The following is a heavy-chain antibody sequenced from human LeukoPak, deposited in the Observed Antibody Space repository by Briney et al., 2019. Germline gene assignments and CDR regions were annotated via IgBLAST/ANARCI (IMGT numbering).Heavy chain of an antibody. CDR3: ARGSYGDPIDN. V-gene: IGHV4-59*01. CDR2: VYSSVST. D-gene: IGHD7-27*01. J-gene: IGHJ4*02. CDR1: GGSLSRYY. Sequence: SETLSLTCIVSGGSLSRYYWFWIRQSPGKGPEWIGYVYSSVSTNYNPSLKSRVTISIDTSENQFSLKLTSMTAADTAVYYCARGSYGDPIDNWGQGILVTVSS.